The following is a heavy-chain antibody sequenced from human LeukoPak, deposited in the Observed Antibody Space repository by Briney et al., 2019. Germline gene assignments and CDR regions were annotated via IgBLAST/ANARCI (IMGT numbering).Heavy chain of an antibody. CDR1: GGSISSYY. Sequence: PSETLSLTCTVAGGSISSYYWGWVRQPPGKGLEWIACISYSGSTKYNPSLKSRVTISVDTSKNQLSLKLSSVTAADTAVYYCAREPGFDSSGYLNWFYPWGQGTLVTVSS. J-gene: IGHJ5*02. V-gene: IGHV4-59*01. CDR3: AREPGFDSSGYLNWFYP. D-gene: IGHD3-22*01. CDR2: ISYSGST.